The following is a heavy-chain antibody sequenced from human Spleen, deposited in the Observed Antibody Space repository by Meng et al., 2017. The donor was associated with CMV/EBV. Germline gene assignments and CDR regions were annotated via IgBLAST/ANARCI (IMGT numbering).Heavy chain of an antibody. CDR2: ISWDGDIT. Sequence: GESLKISCAASGFTFDDYTMHWVRQAPGKGLEWVSLISWDGDITYYADSVKGRFNISRDNSKNSLYLPTNGLRTEATALYFCAKGDSISLRPTFDYWGQGTLVTVSS. V-gene: IGHV3-43*01. D-gene: IGHD6-13*01. J-gene: IGHJ4*02. CDR3: AKGDSISLRPTFDY. CDR1: GFTFDDYT.